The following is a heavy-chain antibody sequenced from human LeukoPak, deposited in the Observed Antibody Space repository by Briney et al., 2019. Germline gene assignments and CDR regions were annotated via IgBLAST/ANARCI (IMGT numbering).Heavy chain of an antibody. J-gene: IGHJ6*03. Sequence: GGSLRLSCAASGFTFDDYAMHWVRQAPGKGLEWVSGISWNSGSIGYADSVKGRFTISRDNAKNSLYLQMNSLRAEDTPLYYCAKGGAGPYYYYMDVWGKGTTVTISS. CDR1: GFTFDDYA. D-gene: IGHD3-10*01. CDR2: ISWNSGSI. V-gene: IGHV3-9*01. CDR3: AKGGAGPYYYYMDV.